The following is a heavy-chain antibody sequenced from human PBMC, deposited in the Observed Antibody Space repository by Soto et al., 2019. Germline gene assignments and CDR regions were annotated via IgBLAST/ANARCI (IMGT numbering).Heavy chain of an antibody. V-gene: IGHV1-69*06. CDR2: IIPIFGTA. CDR1: GGTFSSYA. J-gene: IGHJ3*02. CDR3: ARGSFYNCNDVRALDI. Sequence: ASVKVSCKASGGTFSSYAISWVRQAPGQGLEWMGGIIPIFGTANYAQKFQGRVTITADKSTSTAYMELSSLRSEDTAVYYCARGSFYNCNDVRALDIWGQGTMVTVSS. D-gene: IGHD1-1*01.